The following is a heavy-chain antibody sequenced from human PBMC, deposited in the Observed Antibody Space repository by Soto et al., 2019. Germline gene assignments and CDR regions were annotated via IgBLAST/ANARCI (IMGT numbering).Heavy chain of an antibody. CDR1: GGTFSRYA. D-gene: IGHD2-15*01. CDR3: ARDWALGAATLYYFYGMDV. J-gene: IGHJ6*02. CDR2: IIPIFGTA. Sequence: SVKVSCKASGGTFSRYAISWVRQAPGQGLEWMGGIIPIFGTANYAQKFQGRVTITADESTSTAYMELSSLRSEDTAVYYCARDWALGAATLYYFYGMDVWVQGTTVTVSS. V-gene: IGHV1-69*13.